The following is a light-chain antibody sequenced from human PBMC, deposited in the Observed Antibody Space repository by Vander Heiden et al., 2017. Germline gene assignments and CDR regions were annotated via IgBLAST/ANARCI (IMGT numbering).Light chain of an antibody. CDR1: SSNIGAGYD. V-gene: IGLV1-40*01. J-gene: IGLJ3*02. CDR2: GNS. Sequence: SVLTQPPSVSGAPGQRVTISCTGSSSNIGAGYDVHWYQQLPGTAPKLLIYGNSNRPSGVPDRFSGSKSGTSASLAITGLQAEDEADYYCQSYDSSLSGWVFGGGTKLTGL. CDR3: QSYDSSLSGWV.